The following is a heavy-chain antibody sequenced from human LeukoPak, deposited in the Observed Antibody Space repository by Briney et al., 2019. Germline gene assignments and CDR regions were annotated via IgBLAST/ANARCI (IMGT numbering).Heavy chain of an antibody. D-gene: IGHD4-11*01. J-gene: IGHJ4*02. CDR3: ASSYSNYRLDFFDY. CDR2: IYYSGST. V-gene: IGHV4-59*01. Sequence: SETLSLTCTVSGGSISSYYWSWIRQPPGKGLEWIGYIYYSGSTNYNPSLKSRVTISVDTSKNQFSLKLSSVTAADTAVYYCASSYSNYRLDFFDYWGQGTLVTVSS. CDR1: GGSISSYY.